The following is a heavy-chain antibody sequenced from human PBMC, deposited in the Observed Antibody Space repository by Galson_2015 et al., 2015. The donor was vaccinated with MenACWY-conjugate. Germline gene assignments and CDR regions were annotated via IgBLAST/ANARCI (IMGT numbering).Heavy chain of an antibody. J-gene: IGHJ4*02. D-gene: IGHD3-10*01. V-gene: IGHV3-7*01. CDR1: GFTFSNFW. CDR3: ARARWVRGVFFDQ. Sequence: SLRLSCAASGFTFSNFWMSWVRQAPGKGLEWVASIKQDGSEKYLVDSVKGRFTISRDNAENSLFLQMNSLRAEDTAVYYCARARWVRGVFFDQWGQGTLVTVSS. CDR2: IKQDGSEK.